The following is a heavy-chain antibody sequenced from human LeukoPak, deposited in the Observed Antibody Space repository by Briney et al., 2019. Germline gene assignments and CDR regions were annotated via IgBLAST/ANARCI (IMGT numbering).Heavy chain of an antibody. CDR1: GYTFTGYY. D-gene: IGHD5-12*01. J-gene: IGHJ4*02. CDR2: INPNSGGT. Sequence: ASVKVSCKASGYTFTGYYMHWVRQAPGQGLEWMGWINPNSGGTNYAQKFQGRVTMTRDTSISTAYMELSRLRSDDTAVYYCARAGGVDSDYDIGVFDYWGQGTLVTVSS. V-gene: IGHV1-2*02. CDR3: ARAGGVDSDYDIGVFDY.